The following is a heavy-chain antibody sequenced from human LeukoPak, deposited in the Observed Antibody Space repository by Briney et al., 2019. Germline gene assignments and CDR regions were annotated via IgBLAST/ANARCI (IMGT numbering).Heavy chain of an antibody. CDR3: ARGSIAARRDFDY. V-gene: IGHV4-59*01. J-gene: IGHJ4*02. CDR2: IYYSGST. D-gene: IGHD6-6*01. CDR1: GGSISSYY. Sequence: PSETLSLTCTVSGGSISSYYWSWIRQPPGKGLEWIGYIYYSGSTNYNPSLKSRVTISVDTSKNQFSLKLSSVAAADTAVYYCARGSIAARRDFDYWGQGTLVTVSS.